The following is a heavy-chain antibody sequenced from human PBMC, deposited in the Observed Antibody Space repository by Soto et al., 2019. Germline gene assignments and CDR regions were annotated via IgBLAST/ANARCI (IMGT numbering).Heavy chain of an antibody. CDR2: ISSSGGSTK. D-gene: IGHD2-2*01. V-gene: IGHV3-48*03. J-gene: IGHJ4*02. Sequence: GVLRLSCAASGFTFSSYEMNWVRQAPGKGLEWISYISSSGGSTKYYADSVKGRFTISRDNAKNSVYLQMNSLRAEDTAVYYCAREGWSSTSCFYCDYWGQGTMGTVSA. CDR1: GFTFSSYE. CDR3: AREGWSSTSCFYCDY.